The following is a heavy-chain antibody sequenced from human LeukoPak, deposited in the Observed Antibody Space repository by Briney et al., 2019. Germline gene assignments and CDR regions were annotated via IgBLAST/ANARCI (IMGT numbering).Heavy chain of an antibody. D-gene: IGHD3-22*01. V-gene: IGHV3-21*01. CDR3: ARDYDSNGYNYFDY. CDR1: GFTFSSYS. CDR2: ISSSSSYI. Sequence: GGSLRLSCAASGFTFSSYSMNWVRQAPGKGLEWVSSISSSSSYIYYADSVKGRFTISRDNAKNSLYLQMNSLRAEDTAVYYCARDYDSNGYNYFDYWGQGTLVTVSS. J-gene: IGHJ4*02.